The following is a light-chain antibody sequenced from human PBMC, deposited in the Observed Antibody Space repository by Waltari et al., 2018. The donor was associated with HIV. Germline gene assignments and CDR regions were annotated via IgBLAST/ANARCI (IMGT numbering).Light chain of an antibody. CDR3: SSFTASGTQV. Sequence: QSALAQPASVSGSPGQSITISCTGTSSDVGSYNYVSWYQHHPGKAPKLMIYEVPSRPSGVSNRFSGSKSGNTASLTISGLQAEDEADYYCSSFTASGTQVFGGGTKLTVL. J-gene: IGLJ3*02. V-gene: IGLV2-14*01. CDR1: SSDVGSYNY. CDR2: EVP.